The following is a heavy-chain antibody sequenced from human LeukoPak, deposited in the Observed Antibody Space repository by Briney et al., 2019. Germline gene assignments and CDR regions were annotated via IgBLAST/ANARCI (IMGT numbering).Heavy chain of an antibody. CDR2: IYYSGST. V-gene: IGHV4-39*01. CDR1: GGSISSSSYY. J-gene: IGHJ3*02. CDR3: ATQDIVVVPAAENHDACDI. D-gene: IGHD2-2*01. Sequence: SETLSLTCTVSGGSISSSSYYWGWIRQPPGKGLEWIGSIYYSGSTYYNPSLKSRVTISVDTSKNQFSLKLSSVTAADTAVYYCATQDIVVVPAAENHDACDIWGQGTTVTVSS.